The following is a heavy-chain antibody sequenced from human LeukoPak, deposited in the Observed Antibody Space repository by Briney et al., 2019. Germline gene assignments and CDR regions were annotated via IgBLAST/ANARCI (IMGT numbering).Heavy chain of an antibody. V-gene: IGHV4-59*12. J-gene: IGHJ3*02. CDR3: ARGGVYCGGDCYNNDAFDI. D-gene: IGHD2-21*02. Sequence: SETLSLTCTVSGGSISSYYWSWIRQPPGKGLEWIGYIYYSGSTYYNPSLKSRVTISVDTSKNQFSLKLSSVTAADTAVYYCARGGVYCGGDCYNNDAFDIWGQGTMVTVSS. CDR2: IYYSGST. CDR1: GGSISSYY.